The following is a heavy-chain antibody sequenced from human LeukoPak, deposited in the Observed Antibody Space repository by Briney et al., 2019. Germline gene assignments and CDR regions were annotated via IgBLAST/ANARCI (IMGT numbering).Heavy chain of an antibody. CDR2: IHPYGTF. CDR3: ARGRDRSEAGDH. J-gene: IGHJ4*02. Sequence: SETLSLTCAVYGGSCSDYYCSWIRQPPGKGLEWIGEIHPYGTFYYNSSLRSRLTISIDTSKTQFSLRLTSVTAADTAFYYCARGRDRSEAGDHWGQETLVTVSS. V-gene: IGHV4-34*01. CDR1: GGSCSDYY. D-gene: IGHD5-24*01.